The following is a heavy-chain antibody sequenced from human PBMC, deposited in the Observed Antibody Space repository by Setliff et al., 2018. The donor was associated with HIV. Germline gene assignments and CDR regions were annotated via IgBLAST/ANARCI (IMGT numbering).Heavy chain of an antibody. CDR2: ISPDGSEK. D-gene: IGHD3-10*01. CDR1: GFTFRDYW. CDR3: ARKLRPGHGVDV. V-gene: IGHV3-7*04. J-gene: IGHJ6*02. Sequence: GSLRLSCATSGFTFRDYWMTWVRQAPGGGLQWVASISPDGSEKSLVESVKGRFTISRDNAENSLYLQMNSLRADDTATYYCARKLRPGHGVDVWGQGTTVTV.